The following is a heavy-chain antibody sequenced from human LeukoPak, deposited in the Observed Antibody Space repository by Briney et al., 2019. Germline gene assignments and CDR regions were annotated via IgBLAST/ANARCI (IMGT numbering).Heavy chain of an antibody. J-gene: IGHJ4*02. CDR2: IIPIFGTA. Sequence: ASVKVSCKASGGTFSSYAISWVRQAPGQGLEWMGGIIPIFGTANYAQKFQGRVTITADESTSTAYMELSSLRSEDTAVYYCARDGDGYTSVFDYWGQGTLVTVSS. V-gene: IGHV1-69*13. D-gene: IGHD5-24*01. CDR3: ARDGDGYTSVFDY. CDR1: GGTFSSYA.